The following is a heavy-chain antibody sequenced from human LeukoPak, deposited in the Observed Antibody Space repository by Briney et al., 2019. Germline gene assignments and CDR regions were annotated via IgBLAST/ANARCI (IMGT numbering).Heavy chain of an antibody. J-gene: IGHJ4*02. CDR1: GGSISSLY. CDR2: IYYTGST. Sequence: PSETLSLTRSVSGGSISSLYWSRIRQPPGKGLEWIGYIYYTGSTNYNPSLKSRVTMFVDMSKNQFSLRLSSVTAADTAVYYCARHRAYSSSSPFDYWGQGTLVTVSS. V-gene: IGHV4-59*08. CDR3: ARHRAYSSSSPFDY. D-gene: IGHD6-6*01.